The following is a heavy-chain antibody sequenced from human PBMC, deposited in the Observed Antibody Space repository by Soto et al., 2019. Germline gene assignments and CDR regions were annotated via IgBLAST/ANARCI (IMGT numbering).Heavy chain of an antibody. J-gene: IGHJ3*02. Sequence: EVQLVEYGGGVVQPGRSLRLSCAASGFSFPKYDMHWVRQAPGKGLEWVSGISWNGDRLGYADSVKGRFTISRDNANNSLYLQMNSLRPEDTALYYCAKDLWDDGTSRNAFDKWSRGTTVVVSS. V-gene: IGHV3-9*01. CDR1: GFSFPKYD. CDR3: AKDLWDDGTSRNAFDK. CDR2: ISWNGDRL. D-gene: IGHD1-1*01.